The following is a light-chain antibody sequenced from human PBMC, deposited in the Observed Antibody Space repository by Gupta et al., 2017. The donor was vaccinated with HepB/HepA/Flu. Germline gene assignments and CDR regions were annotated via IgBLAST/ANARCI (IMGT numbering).Light chain of an antibody. CDR2: GAS. CDR1: QSLNNNY. V-gene: IGKV3-20*01. CDR3: QQYGSSPLYT. Sequence: NVLMQSPGTLSLSPGERVTLSCRTSQSLNNNYLAWYQQKPGQAPRLLIYGASTRATGISDRFSGSGSGTDFTLTISRLEPEDFAMYYCQQYGSSPLYTFGQGTKLEIK. J-gene: IGKJ2*01.